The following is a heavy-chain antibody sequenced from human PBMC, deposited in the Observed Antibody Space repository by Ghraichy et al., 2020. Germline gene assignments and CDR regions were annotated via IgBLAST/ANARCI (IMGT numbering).Heavy chain of an antibody. Sequence: GGSLRLSCAASGFTFSSYAMHWVRQAPGKGLEWVAVISYDGSNKYYADSVKGRFTISRDNSKNTLYLQMNSLRAEDTAVYYCARENAPGYYFDYWGQGTPVTVSS. D-gene: IGHD2-2*01. J-gene: IGHJ4*02. V-gene: IGHV3-30-3*01. CDR2: ISYDGSNK. CDR1: GFTFSSYA. CDR3: ARENAPGYYFDY.